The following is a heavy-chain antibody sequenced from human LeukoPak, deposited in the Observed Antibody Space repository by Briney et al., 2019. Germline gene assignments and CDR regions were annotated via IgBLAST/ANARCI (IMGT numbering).Heavy chain of an antibody. CDR3: ARLSMVRARGRPLYYYGMYV. D-gene: IGHD3-10*01. CDR1: GGSFSGYY. CDR2: INHSGST. J-gene: IGHJ6*01. Sequence: SETLSLTCAVYGGSFSGYYWSWIRQPPGKGLEWIGEINHSGSTNYNPSLKSRVTISVDTSKNQFSLKLSSVTAADTAVYYCARLSMVRARGRPLYYYGMYVWGKGTTVTVSS. V-gene: IGHV4-34*01.